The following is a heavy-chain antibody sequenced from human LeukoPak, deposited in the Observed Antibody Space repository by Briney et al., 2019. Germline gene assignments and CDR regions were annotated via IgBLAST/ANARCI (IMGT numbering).Heavy chain of an antibody. D-gene: IGHD3-10*01. CDR3: ARKSASGNYPLDY. J-gene: IGHJ4*02. CDR1: GFTFSSYG. Sequence: GGSLRLSCAASGFTFSSYGMSWVRQAPGKGLEWVSSIGGRGGSAYYADSVKGRFTISRDNAKNTVFLQMSSLRAEDTALYYCARKSASGNYPLDYWGQGTLVTVSS. CDR2: IGGRGGSA. V-gene: IGHV3-23*01.